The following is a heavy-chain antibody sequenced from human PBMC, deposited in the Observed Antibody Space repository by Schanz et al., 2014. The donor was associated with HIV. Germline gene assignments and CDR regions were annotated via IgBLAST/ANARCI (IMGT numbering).Heavy chain of an antibody. V-gene: IGHV3-23*01. CDR1: GFTLSGYT. D-gene: IGHD5-18*01. CDR3: AIRTPMVTFGAFDI. CDR2: ISVTGDNT. Sequence: EVQLLESGGGLVLPGGSLRVSCAVSGFTLSGYTMSWVRQAPGKGLEWVSSISVTGDNTYYADSVKGRFTISRDTFKKTLYLQMNSLRADDTAVYFCAIRTPMVTFGAFDIWGRGTWVTVSS. J-gene: IGHJ3*02.